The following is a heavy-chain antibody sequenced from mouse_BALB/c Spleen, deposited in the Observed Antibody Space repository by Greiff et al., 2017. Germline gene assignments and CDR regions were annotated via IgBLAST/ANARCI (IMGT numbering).Heavy chain of an antibody. Sequence: EVMLVESGPELVKPGASMKISCKASGYSFTGYTMNWVKQSHGKNLEWIGLINPYNGGTSYNQKFKGKATLTVDKSSSTAYMELLSLTSEDSEVYYCAKDGSSGGWFAYWGQGTLVTVSA. D-gene: IGHD1-1*01. J-gene: IGHJ3*01. V-gene: IGHV1-18*01. CDR3: AKDGSSGGWFAY. CDR2: INPYNGGT. CDR1: GYSFTGYT.